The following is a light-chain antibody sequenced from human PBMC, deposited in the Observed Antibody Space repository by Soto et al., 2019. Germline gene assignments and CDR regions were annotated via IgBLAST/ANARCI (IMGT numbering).Light chain of an antibody. CDR2: GGS. CDR1: QSVTSTY. CDR3: QQFDSSRIYS. V-gene: IGKV3-20*01. J-gene: IGKJ2*03. Sequence: EILLTQSPGTLSLSPGETATLSCRASQSVTSTYLAWYQQRPGQSPRLIIYGGSTRATGFPDMFSGGGSGTDFTLTISRLEPEDSAVYYCHCQQFDSSRIYSFGQGTKLEI.